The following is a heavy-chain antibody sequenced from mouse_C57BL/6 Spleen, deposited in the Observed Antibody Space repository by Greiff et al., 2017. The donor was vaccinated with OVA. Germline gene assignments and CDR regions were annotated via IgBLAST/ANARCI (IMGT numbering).Heavy chain of an antibody. J-gene: IGHJ1*03. CDR2: IWSDGST. Sequence: QVQLKESGPGLVAPSQSLSITCTVSGFSLTSYGVHWVRQPPGKGLEWLVVIWSDGSTTYYSALKSRLSISKDNSKSQVFLKMNSLQTDDTAMYYCARHGDYDRYFDVWGTGTTVTVSS. D-gene: IGHD2-4*01. V-gene: IGHV2-6-1*01. CDR1: GFSLTSYG. CDR3: ARHGDYDRYFDV.